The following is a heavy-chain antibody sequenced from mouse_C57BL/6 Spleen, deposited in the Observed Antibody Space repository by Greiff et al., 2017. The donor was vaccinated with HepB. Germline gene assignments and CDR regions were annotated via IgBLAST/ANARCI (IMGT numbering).Heavy chain of an antibody. CDR2: ISDGGSYT. J-gene: IGHJ2*01. Sequence: EVQRVESGGGLVKPGGSLKLSCAASGFTFSSYAMSWVRQTPEKRLEWVATISDGGSYTYYPDNVKGRFTISRDNAKNNLYLQMSHLKSEDTAMYYCARDQGTTVVGGIVDYWGQGTTLTVSS. V-gene: IGHV5-4*01. D-gene: IGHD1-1*01. CDR1: GFTFSSYA. CDR3: ARDQGTTVVGGIVDY.